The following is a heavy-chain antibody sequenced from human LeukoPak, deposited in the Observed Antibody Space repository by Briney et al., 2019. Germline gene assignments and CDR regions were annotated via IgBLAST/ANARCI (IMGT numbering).Heavy chain of an antibody. V-gene: IGHV3-30-3*01. CDR1: GFTFSSYA. Sequence: GGSLRLSCAASGFTFSSYAMHWVRQAPGKGLEWVAVISYDGSNKYYADSVKGRFTIFRDNSKNTLYLQMNSLRAEDTAVYYCASQKTNFGHVFGWGQGTLVTVSS. D-gene: IGHD4/OR15-4a*01. J-gene: IGHJ4*02. CDR2: ISYDGSNK. CDR3: ASQKTNFGHVFG.